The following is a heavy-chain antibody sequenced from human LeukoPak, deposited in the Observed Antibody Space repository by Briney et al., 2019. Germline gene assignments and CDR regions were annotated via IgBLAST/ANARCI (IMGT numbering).Heavy chain of an antibody. CDR1: GFTFSSYW. CDR2: IWYDGSNK. J-gene: IGHJ4*02. Sequence: GGSLRLSCAASGFTFSSYWMSWVRQAPGKGLEWVAVIWYDGSNKYYADSVKGRFTISRDNSKNTLYLQMNSLRAEDTAVYYCARDLTAVAPFDYWGQGTLVTVSS. V-gene: IGHV3-33*08. D-gene: IGHD6-19*01. CDR3: ARDLTAVAPFDY.